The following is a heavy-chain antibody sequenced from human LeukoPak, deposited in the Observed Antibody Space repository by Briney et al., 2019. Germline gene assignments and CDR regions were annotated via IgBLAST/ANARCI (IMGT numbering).Heavy chain of an antibody. J-gene: IGHJ4*02. CDR3: ARVYCSSTSCYFDY. CDR2: INHSGST. V-gene: IGHV4-34*01. D-gene: IGHD2-2*01. CDR1: GGSFSGYY. Sequence: PSETLSLTCAVYGGSFSGYYWSWIRQPPGRGLEWIGEINHSGSTNYNPSLKSRVTISVDTSKNQFSLKLSSVTAADTAVYYCARVYCSSTSCYFDYWGQGTLVTVSS.